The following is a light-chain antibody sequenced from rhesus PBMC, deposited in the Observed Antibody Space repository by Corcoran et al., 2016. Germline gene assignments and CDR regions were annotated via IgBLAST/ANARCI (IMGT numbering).Light chain of an antibody. CDR2: YAS. Sequence: DIQMTQSPSSLSACVGDRVTITCRASQGISSYLAWYQQKPGKAPKPLLYYASNLESGVPSRFSGSGYGTEFTLTISSLQPEDFATYYCQQYNSDPYSFGQGTKVEIK. CDR1: QGISSY. J-gene: IGKJ2*01. CDR3: QQYNSDPYS. V-gene: IGKV1-37*01.